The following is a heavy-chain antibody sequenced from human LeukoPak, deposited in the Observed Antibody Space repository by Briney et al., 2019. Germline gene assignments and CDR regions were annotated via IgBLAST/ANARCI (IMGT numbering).Heavy chain of an antibody. CDR2: INPNSGGT. Sequence: VASVKVSCKASGYTFTGYYMHWVRQAPGQGLEWMGRINPNSGGTNYVKKFQGRVTMTRDTSISTAYMELSRLRSDDTAVYYCARRSPYDYGWGSYRYKGFDYWGQGTLVTVSS. V-gene: IGHV1-2*06. CDR3: ARRSPYDYGWGSYRYKGFDY. J-gene: IGHJ4*02. CDR1: GYTFTGYY. D-gene: IGHD3-16*02.